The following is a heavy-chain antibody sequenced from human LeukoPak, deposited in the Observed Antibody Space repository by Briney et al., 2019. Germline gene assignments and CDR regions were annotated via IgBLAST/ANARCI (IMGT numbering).Heavy chain of an antibody. D-gene: IGHD3-22*01. CDR3: ARNYDSSGYYFVGVDY. V-gene: IGHV3-11*06. CDR2: ISPGSSYK. J-gene: IGHJ4*02. Sequence: GGSLRLSCTASTFTFSDDYMGWIRQAPGKGPEWVSSISPGSSYKFCADSVEGRFTISRDDAKNSLYLQMNSLRDEDTAVYYCARNYDSSGYYFVGVDYWGQGTLVTVSS. CDR1: TFTFSDDY.